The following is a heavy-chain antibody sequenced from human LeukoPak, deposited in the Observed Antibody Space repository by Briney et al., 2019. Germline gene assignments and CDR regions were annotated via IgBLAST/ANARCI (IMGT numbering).Heavy chain of an antibody. CDR1: GFTFSTYA. Sequence: GGSLRLSCAASGFTFSTYAMSWVRQAPGKGLEWVSAISGSGGSTYYADSVKGRFTISRDNSKNTLYLQMNSLRAEDTAVYYCAKDLRLQPRGFDIWGQGTMVTVSS. CDR2: ISGSGGST. CDR3: AKDLRLQPRGFDI. V-gene: IGHV3-23*01. D-gene: IGHD5-24*01. J-gene: IGHJ3*02.